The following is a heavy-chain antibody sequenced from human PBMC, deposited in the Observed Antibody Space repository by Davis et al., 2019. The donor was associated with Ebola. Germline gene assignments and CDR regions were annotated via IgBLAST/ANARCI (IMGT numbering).Heavy chain of an antibody. CDR1: GFTFSSYD. CDR3: ARDSDDYSFDY. Sequence: GGSLRLSCAATGFTFSSYDMSWVRQAPGKGLEWVSVISSSGGTTYYADSVKGRFTISRDNAKNSLYLQMNSLRAEDTAVYYCARDSDDYSFDYWGQGTLVTVSS. J-gene: IGHJ4*02. D-gene: IGHD4-11*01. CDR2: ISSSGGTT. V-gene: IGHV3-23*01.